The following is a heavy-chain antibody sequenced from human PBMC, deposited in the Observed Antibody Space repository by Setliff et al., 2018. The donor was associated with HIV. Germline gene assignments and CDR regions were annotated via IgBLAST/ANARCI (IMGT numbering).Heavy chain of an antibody. CDR3: ATLKMATIYRDFDY. CDR2: INPNSGGT. V-gene: IGHV1-2*02. D-gene: IGHD5-12*01. Sequence: ASVKVSCKASGYTFSAYYMHWVRQAPGQGLEWMGWINPNSGGTNYAQKFQGRVTMTRDTSISTAYMELSRLRSDDTAVYYCATLKMATIYRDFDYWGQGTLVTVSS. J-gene: IGHJ4*02. CDR1: GYTFSAYY.